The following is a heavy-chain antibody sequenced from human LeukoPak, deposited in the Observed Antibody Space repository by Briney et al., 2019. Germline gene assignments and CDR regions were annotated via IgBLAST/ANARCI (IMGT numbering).Heavy chain of an antibody. CDR3: AKEWSYDFWSGYSTFDY. CDR1: GFTFKTYS. D-gene: IGHD3-3*01. CDR2: ISSGSNTI. Sequence: GGSLRLSCAVSGFTFKTYSMNWVRQAPGKGPEWTSYISSGSNTIYYADSVKGRFTVSRDNAQNLLYLQMNSLRAEDTAVYYCAKEWSYDFWSGYSTFDYWGQGTLVTVSS. V-gene: IGHV3-48*01. J-gene: IGHJ4*02.